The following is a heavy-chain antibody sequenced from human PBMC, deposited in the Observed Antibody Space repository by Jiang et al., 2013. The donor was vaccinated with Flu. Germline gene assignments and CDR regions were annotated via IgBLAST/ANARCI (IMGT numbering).Heavy chain of an antibody. V-gene: IGHV4-59*01. D-gene: IGHD6-6*01. CDR3: ARDSSSWQYYFD. CDR2: LLHWEH. J-gene: IGHJ4*01. Sequence: GSGLVKPSETLSLTCTVSGGSISSYSWSWIRHAPREGTGVDWVYLLHWEHQLQPLLKSRVTISVHTSRNQFSLQLKSVTAADTAVYYCARDSSSWQYYFD. CDR1: GGSISSYS.